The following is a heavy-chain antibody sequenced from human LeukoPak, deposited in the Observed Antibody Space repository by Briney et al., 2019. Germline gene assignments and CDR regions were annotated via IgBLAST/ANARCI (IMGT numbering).Heavy chain of an antibody. J-gene: IGHJ6*03. V-gene: IGHV1-8*01. CDR1: GYIFTSYD. Sequence: WASVKVSRKASGYIFTSYDIKWVRQATGQGHEWMGWMNPNSGNTGYAQKSPGSVTMTRNTSISTAYMKLSSLRSQETAVYYCARSVRRLRAPSTYFYYCYIDVWGKGTTVTVSS. CDR2: MNPNSGNT. CDR3: ARSVRRLRAPSTYFYYCYIDV. D-gene: IGHD5-12*01.